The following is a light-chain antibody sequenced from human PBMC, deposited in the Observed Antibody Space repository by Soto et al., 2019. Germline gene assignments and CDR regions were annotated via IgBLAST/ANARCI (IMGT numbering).Light chain of an antibody. V-gene: IGLV2-11*01. CDR1: SSDVGGYNY. J-gene: IGLJ2*01. Sequence: QSALTQPRSVSGSPGQSVTISCTGTSSDVGGYNYVSWYQQHPGKAPKLMIYDVSKRPSGVPDRFSGSKSGNTASLTISGLHAEDEAVYYCCSYAGSYTLIFGGGTKLTVL. CDR3: CSYAGSYTLI. CDR2: DVS.